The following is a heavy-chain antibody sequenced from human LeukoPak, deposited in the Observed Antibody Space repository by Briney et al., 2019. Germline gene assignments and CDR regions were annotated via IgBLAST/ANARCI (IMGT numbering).Heavy chain of an antibody. CDR3: TRYNNDHFDY. CDR1: GFIFGGYG. Sequence: GRSLRLSCAGSGFIFGGYGMHWFRQTPGKGLEWVAVIAYDGGRAFYADSVKGRFTISRDNSKNTMSVQMDDLRAEDTAVYYCTRYNNDHFDYWGQGTLVTVSS. CDR2: IAYDGGRA. D-gene: IGHD1-14*01. J-gene: IGHJ4*02. V-gene: IGHV3-33*01.